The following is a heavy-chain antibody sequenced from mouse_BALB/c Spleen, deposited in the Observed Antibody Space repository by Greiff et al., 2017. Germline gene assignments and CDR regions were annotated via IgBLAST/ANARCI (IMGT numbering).Heavy chain of an antibody. V-gene: IGHV1-18*01. CDR1: GYTFTDYN. J-gene: IGHJ2*01. CDR3: ARGYGNYVSFDY. CDR2: IDPYYGGT. Sequence: EVQLQQSGPELVKPGASVKIPCKASGYTFTDYNMNWVKQSNGKSLEWIGNIDPYYGGTSYNQKFKGKATLTVDKSSSTAYMQLKSLTSEDSAVYYCARGYGNYVSFDYWGQGTTLTVSS. D-gene: IGHD2-1*01.